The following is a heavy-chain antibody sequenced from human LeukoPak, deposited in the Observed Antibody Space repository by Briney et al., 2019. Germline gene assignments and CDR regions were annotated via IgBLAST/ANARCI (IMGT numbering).Heavy chain of an antibody. CDR3: AKAQRTIRQYFYDGMDV. J-gene: IGHJ6*02. D-gene: IGHD3-9*01. Sequence: GGSLRLSCVASGFSFSNYWMHWVRQAPGKGLVWVSCPQSDGITTSYAESVKGRFTISRDNAKNTLYLQMNSLRAEDTAVYFCAKAQRTIRQYFYDGMDVWGQGATVTVSS. CDR1: GFSFSNYW. CDR2: PQSDGITT. V-gene: IGHV3-74*01.